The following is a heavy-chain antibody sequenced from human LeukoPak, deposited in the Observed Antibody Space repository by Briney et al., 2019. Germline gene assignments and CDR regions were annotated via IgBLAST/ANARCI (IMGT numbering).Heavy chain of an antibody. CDR3: ARDRYCSSTSCYGGLDP. V-gene: IGHV3-66*01. Sequence: LPGGSLRLSCAASGFTVSSNYMSWVRKAPGKGLEWVSVIYSGGSTYYADSVKGRFTISRDNSKNTLYLQMNSLRAEDTAVYYCARDRYCSSTSCYGGLDPWGQGTLVTVSS. CDR1: GFTVSSNY. D-gene: IGHD2-2*01. J-gene: IGHJ5*02. CDR2: IYSGGST.